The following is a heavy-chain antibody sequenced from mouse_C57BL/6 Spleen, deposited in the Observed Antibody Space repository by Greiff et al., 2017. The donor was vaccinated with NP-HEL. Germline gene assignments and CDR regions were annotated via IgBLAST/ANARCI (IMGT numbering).Heavy chain of an antibody. V-gene: IGHV1-5*01. CDR3: TSPRTVVGAMDY. D-gene: IGHD1-1*01. Sequence: VQLQQSGTVLARPGASVKMSCKTSGYTFTSYWMHWVKQRPGQGLEWIGAIYPGNSDTSYNQKFKGKAKLTAVTSASTAYMELSSLANEDSAVYYCTSPRTVVGAMDYWGQGTSVTVSS. J-gene: IGHJ4*01. CDR1: GYTFTSYW. CDR2: IYPGNSDT.